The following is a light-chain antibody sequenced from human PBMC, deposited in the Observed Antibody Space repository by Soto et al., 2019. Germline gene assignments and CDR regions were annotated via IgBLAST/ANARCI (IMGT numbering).Light chain of an antibody. Sequence: EIVLTQSPGTLSLSPGERATLSCRASQSVSNNYLAWYQQKPGQAPRLLIYGASNRATGIPDRFSGSGSGTDFTLTISSLEPEDFAVYYCQQRNNWPKITFGQGTRLEIK. CDR1: QSVSNNY. CDR3: QQRNNWPKIT. J-gene: IGKJ5*01. CDR2: GAS. V-gene: IGKV3D-20*02.